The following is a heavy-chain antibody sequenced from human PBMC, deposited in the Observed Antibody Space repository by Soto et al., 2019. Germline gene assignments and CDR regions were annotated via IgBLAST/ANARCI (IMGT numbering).Heavy chain of an antibody. CDR2: IGGRGGST. Sequence: RRLSCAASGFTFSSYAMSWARQAPGKGLEWVSAIGGRGGSTYYADSVKGRFTISRDSSKNTLYLQMNSLRAEDTAVYYCAKQGDYDFWTSSNNWLDPWGQGTLVTVSS. D-gene: IGHD3-3*01. CDR1: GFTFSSYA. CDR3: AKQGDYDFWTSSNNWLDP. V-gene: IGHV3-23*01. J-gene: IGHJ5*02.